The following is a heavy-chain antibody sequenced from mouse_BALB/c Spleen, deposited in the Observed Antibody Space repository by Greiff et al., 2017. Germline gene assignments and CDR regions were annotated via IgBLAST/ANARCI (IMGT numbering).Heavy chain of an antibody. V-gene: IGHV2-9*02. D-gene: IGHD1-1*01. CDR3: ARESRTVVAPY. Sequence: VQRVESGPGLVAPSQSLSITCTVSGFSLTSYGVHWVRQPPGKGLEWLGVIWAGGSTNYNSALMSRLSISKDNSKSQVFLKMNSLQTDDTAMYYCARESRTVVAPYWGQGTLVTVSA. CDR1: GFSLTSYG. CDR2: IWAGGST. J-gene: IGHJ3*01.